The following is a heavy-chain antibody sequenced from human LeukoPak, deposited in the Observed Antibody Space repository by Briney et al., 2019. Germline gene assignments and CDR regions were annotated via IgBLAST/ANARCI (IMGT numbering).Heavy chain of an antibody. Sequence: SETLSLTCTVSGGSISSYYWSWIRQPPGKGLEWIGYIYYSGSTNYNPSLKSRVTISVDTSKNQFSLKLSSVTAADTAVYYCARVGVSSGLDAFDIWGQGTMVTVSS. V-gene: IGHV4-59*01. D-gene: IGHD6-19*01. CDR1: GGSISSYY. CDR3: ARVGVSSGLDAFDI. J-gene: IGHJ3*02. CDR2: IYYSGST.